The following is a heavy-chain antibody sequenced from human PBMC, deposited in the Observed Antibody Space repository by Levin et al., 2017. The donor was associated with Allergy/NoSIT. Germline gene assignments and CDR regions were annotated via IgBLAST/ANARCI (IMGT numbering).Heavy chain of an antibody. CDR1: GFSVSNHY. V-gene: IGHV3-53*01. J-gene: IGHJ4*02. CDR2: IYSDGST. Sequence: ETLSLTCAASGFSVSNHYMTWVRQGPGKGLECVSVIYSDGSTYYADSVRGRFTISRDSFRITLSLQMNSLRDDDTAVYYCTKGHYSGVYQWGQGTLVTVSS. D-gene: IGHD2-2*01. CDR3: TKGHYSGVYQ.